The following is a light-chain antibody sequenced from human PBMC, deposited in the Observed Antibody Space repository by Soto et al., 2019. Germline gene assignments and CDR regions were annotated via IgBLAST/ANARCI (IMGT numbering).Light chain of an antibody. CDR3: SAWDASLNGYV. CDR1: TSNIGSNT. J-gene: IGLJ1*01. CDR2: NNN. V-gene: IGLV1-44*01. Sequence: QAVVTQPPSASGTPGQRVTISCSGSTSNIGSNTVNWYQQLPGTAPKLLIYNNNQRPSGVPDRFSGSKSGTSASLAISGLQSEDEADYYCSAWDASLNGYVFGTGTKLTVL.